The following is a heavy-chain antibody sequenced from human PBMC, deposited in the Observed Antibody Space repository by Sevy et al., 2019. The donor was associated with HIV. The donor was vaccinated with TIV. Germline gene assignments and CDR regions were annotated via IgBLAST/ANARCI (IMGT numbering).Heavy chain of an antibody. CDR3: ARALGRIEAFDI. CDR2: ISAYNGNT. Sequence: ASVKVSCKASGYTFTSYGINWVRQAPGQGLEWMGWISAYNGNTNYAQKLQGRVTMTTDTSTSTAYMELRSLRSDDTVVYYCARALGRIEAFDIWGQGTMVTVSS. V-gene: IGHV1-18*01. D-gene: IGHD2-15*01. CDR1: GYTFTSYG. J-gene: IGHJ3*02.